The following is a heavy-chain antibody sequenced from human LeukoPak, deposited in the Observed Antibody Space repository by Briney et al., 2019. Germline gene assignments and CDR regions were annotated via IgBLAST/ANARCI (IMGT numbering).Heavy chain of an antibody. CDR1: GYTFTSYG. D-gene: IGHD3-22*01. V-gene: IGHV1-18*01. Sequence: ASVKVSCKASGYTFTSYGISWVRQAPGQGLEWMGWISAYNGNTNYAQKLQGRVTMTTDTSTSTAYMELRSLRSDDTAVYYCARARIYYDSSGYTWFDPWGQGTLVTVSS. CDR2: ISAYNGNT. J-gene: IGHJ5*02. CDR3: ARARIYYDSSGYTWFDP.